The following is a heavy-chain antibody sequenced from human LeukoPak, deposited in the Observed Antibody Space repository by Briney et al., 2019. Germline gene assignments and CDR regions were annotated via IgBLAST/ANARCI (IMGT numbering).Heavy chain of an antibody. CDR3: AKDMGRSGLPRGYRSGRDAFHI. Sequence: PGGSLRLSCAASGFTFSSYAMNWVRQAPGKGLEWVSGLSGSGASKYHTDSVKGRFTISRDNSKNTLYLQMNSLRAEDTAVYYCAKDMGRSGLPRGYRSGRDAFHIWGQGTMVTVSS. CDR2: LSGSGASK. J-gene: IGHJ3*02. V-gene: IGHV3-23*01. D-gene: IGHD6-19*01. CDR1: GFTFSSYA.